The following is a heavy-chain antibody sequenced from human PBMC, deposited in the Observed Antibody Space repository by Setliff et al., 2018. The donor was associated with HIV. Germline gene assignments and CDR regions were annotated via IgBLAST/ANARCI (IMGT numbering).Heavy chain of an antibody. CDR3: AKGHYSSGDSKQNGFDM. V-gene: IGHV3-23*01. J-gene: IGHJ3*02. D-gene: IGHD3-22*01. Sequence: GGSLRLSCAASGFTFSNYAMNWVRQAPGKGLEWVSTISGSGGLTFYADSVKGRFTISRDNSKNTLYLQMNSLRAEDTVVYYCAKGHYSSGDSKQNGFDMWGQGTMVTV. CDR1: GFTFSNYA. CDR2: ISGSGGLT.